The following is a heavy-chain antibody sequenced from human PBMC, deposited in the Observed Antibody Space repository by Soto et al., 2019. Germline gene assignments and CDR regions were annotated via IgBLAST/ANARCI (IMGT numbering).Heavy chain of an antibody. CDR3: ARIKVLRNYYYGMDV. Sequence: QVQLQESGPGLVKPSETLSLTCTVSGGSISSYYWSWIRQPPGKGLEWIGYIYYSASTNYNPSLKSRVTISVDTSKIQFSRKMSSVTAADTAVYYCARIKVLRNYYYGMDVWGQRTTVTVSS. J-gene: IGHJ6*02. D-gene: IGHD3-3*01. CDR1: GGSISSYY. CDR2: IYYSAST. V-gene: IGHV4-59*01.